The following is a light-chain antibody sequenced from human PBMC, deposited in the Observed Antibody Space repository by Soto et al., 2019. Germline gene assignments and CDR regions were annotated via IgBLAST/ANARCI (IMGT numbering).Light chain of an antibody. CDR2: AAS. V-gene: IGKV1-27*01. J-gene: IGKJ4*01. Sequence: DIQMTQSPSSLSASVGDRVTITCRASQGIGNFLAWHQQKPGKVPKFLIYAASILHSGVPSRFSGSGSGTDFTLTISSLQPEDVATYYCQKYDTAPLTFGGGTKVEIK. CDR1: QGIGNF. CDR3: QKYDTAPLT.